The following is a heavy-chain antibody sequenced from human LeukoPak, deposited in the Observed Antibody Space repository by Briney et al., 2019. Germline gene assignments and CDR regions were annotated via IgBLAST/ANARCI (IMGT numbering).Heavy chain of an antibody. J-gene: IGHJ6*02. V-gene: IGHV1-2*02. CDR1: XXXXTGXY. CDR2: INPNSGGT. CDR3: ATDHLKQWLRKEGYYYGMDV. Sequence: ASVKVSCKAXXXXXTGXYMHWVRQAPGQGLEWMGWINPNSGGTNYAQKFQGRGTMTRDTSISTAYMELGRLRSDDTAVYYCATDHLKQWLRKEGYYYGMDVWGQGTTVTVSS. D-gene: IGHD6-19*01.